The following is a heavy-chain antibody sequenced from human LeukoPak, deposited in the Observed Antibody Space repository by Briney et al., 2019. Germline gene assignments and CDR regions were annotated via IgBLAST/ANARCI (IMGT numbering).Heavy chain of an antibody. Sequence: PGGSLRLSCVASGFTFSYYAMSWVRQAPGKGLKWVSGISGSGGSTYYAEFVEGRVTISRDASRNTLYLQMSSLRAEDTAIYYCAKDLTGYSSSSFDYWGQGTLVTVSS. CDR3: AKDLTGYSSSSFDY. CDR2: ISGSGGST. D-gene: IGHD6-6*01. J-gene: IGHJ4*02. V-gene: IGHV3-23*01. CDR1: GFTFSYYA.